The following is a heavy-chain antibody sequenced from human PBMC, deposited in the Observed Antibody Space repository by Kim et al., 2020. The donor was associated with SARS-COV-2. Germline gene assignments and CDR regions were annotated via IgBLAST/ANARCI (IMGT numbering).Heavy chain of an antibody. CDR1: GDSVSSGDYS. D-gene: IGHD2-2*01. Sequence: SETLSLTCTVSGDSVSSGDYSWGWIRQPPGKGLEWVAYSYRGGNRYYNPSLESRVTISVDGSKNQFSLNLTSVTAADTAVYFCISSLCTSSTCYLGALDFWGQGTLVTVSS. CDR3: ISSLCTSSTCYLGALDF. J-gene: IGHJ4*02. CDR2: SYRGGNR. V-gene: IGHV4-30-2*01.